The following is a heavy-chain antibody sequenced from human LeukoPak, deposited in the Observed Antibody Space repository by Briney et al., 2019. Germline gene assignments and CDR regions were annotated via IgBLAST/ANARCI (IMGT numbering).Heavy chain of an antibody. J-gene: IGHJ2*01. V-gene: IGHV5-10-1*01. CDR2: VDPSDSYT. Sequence: GESLRISCKGSGYSFTSYWISWVRQMPGKGLEWVGRVDPSDSYTNYSPSFQGHVTISADKSISTAYLQWSSLKASDTAMYYCARRQWLANYRNWYFDLWGRGTLVTVSA. CDR1: GYSFTSYW. CDR3: ARRQWLANYRNWYFDL. D-gene: IGHD6-19*01.